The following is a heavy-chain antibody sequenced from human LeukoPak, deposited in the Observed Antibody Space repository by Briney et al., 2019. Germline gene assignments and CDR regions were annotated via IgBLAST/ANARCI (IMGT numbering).Heavy chain of an antibody. CDR3: AKGITYYYDSSGYFFFDY. CDR2: TRGSGAST. V-gene: IGHV3-23*01. Sequence: GGSMRLSCASSGFTFSNYAMSWVRQAPGQGLEWVSATRGSGASTYYADSVKGRFTISRDNSKNTLFLQMNSLRAEDTAVYYCAKGITYYYDSSGYFFFDYWGQGSLVTVSS. D-gene: IGHD3-22*01. J-gene: IGHJ4*02. CDR1: GFTFSNYA.